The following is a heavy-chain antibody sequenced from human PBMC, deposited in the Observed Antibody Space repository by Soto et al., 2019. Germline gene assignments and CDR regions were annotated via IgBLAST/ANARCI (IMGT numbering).Heavy chain of an antibody. J-gene: IGHJ4*02. Sequence: GGSLRLSCSASGFTFTRYSMNWVRQAPGKGLEWVSSISSTTNYIYYADSMKGRFTVSRDNAKNSVYLEMNSLSAEDTAVYYCERESNDITSNFDYRGQGTLVTVAS. CDR2: ISSTTNYI. V-gene: IGHV3-21*01. D-gene: IGHD1-1*01. CDR1: GFTFTRYS. CDR3: ERESNDITSNFDY.